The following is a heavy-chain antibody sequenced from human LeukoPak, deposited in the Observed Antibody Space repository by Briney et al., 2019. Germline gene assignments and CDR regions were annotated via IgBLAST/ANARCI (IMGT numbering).Heavy chain of an antibody. Sequence: GGSLRLSCAASGFTFSSYTMYWLRQAPERGLEWVSAISTSGDTFYADSVKGRFTISRDNPVNTLFPQMNSLRAEDTAVYYCAKKIYESSGPPFVFDVWGRGTLATVSS. CDR1: GFTFSSYT. J-gene: IGHJ2*01. V-gene: IGHV3-23*01. CDR2: ISTSGDT. D-gene: IGHD3-22*01. CDR3: AKKIYESSGPPFVFDV.